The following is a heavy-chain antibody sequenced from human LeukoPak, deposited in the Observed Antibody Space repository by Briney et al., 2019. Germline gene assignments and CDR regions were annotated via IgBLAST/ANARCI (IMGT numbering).Heavy chain of an antibody. CDR2: ISGSGGST. CDR3: ARDIGLRKAAPPGWFDP. D-gene: IGHD6-6*01. Sequence: PGGSLRLSCAASGFTFSSYAMSWVRQAPGKGLEWVLAISGSGGSTYYADSVKGRFTISRDNSKNTLYLQMNSLRADDTAVYYCARDIGLRKAAPPGWFDPWGQGALVTVSS. CDR1: GFTFSSYA. J-gene: IGHJ5*02. V-gene: IGHV3-23*01.